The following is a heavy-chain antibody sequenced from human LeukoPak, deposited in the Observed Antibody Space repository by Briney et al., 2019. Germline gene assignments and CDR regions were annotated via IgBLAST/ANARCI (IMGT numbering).Heavy chain of an antibody. V-gene: IGHV1-18*01. J-gene: IGHJ5*02. CDR3: ARDKRVVPAAIPGWFDP. Sequence: ASVKVSCKASGYTFTSYGISWVRQAPGQGLECMGWISAYNGNTNYAQKLQGRVTMTTDTSTSTAYMELRSLRSDDTAVYYCARDKRVVPAAIPGWFDPWGQGTLVTVSS. CDR2: ISAYNGNT. CDR1: GYTFTSYG. D-gene: IGHD2-2*02.